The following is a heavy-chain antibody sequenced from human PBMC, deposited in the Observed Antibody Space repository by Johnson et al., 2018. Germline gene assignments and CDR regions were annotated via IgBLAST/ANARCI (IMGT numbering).Heavy chain of an antibody. Sequence: VQLVESGGGLVKPGGSLRLSCAASGLTFSSFSMNWVRQAPGKGLEWVSSISSSSTYIYYADSVKGRFTLSRDNAKNSLYLQMNSLIAGDTSVYYWARDGPRGEVTMVRGGGYFDYWGQGTLVNVSS. J-gene: IGHJ4*02. D-gene: IGHD3-10*01. V-gene: IGHV3-21*01. CDR2: ISSSSTYI. CDR1: GLTFSSFS. CDR3: ARDGPRGEVTMVRGGGYFDY.